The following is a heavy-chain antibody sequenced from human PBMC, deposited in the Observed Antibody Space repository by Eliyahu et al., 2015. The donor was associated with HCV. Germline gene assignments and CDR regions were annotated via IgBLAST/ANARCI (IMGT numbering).Heavy chain of an antibody. Sequence: KIYHADSVKGRFTVSRDNSKNTLFLQMDGLRAEDTAVYHCARDSDTSGFYWYFDLWGRGTLVTVSS. J-gene: IGHJ2*01. V-gene: IGHV3-33*01. D-gene: IGHD6-19*01. CDR3: ARDSDTSGFYWYFDL. CDR2: KI.